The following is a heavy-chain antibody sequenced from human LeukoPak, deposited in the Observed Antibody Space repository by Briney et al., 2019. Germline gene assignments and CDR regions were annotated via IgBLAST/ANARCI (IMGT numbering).Heavy chain of an antibody. D-gene: IGHD2-15*01. V-gene: IGHV4-59*01. Sequence: SETLSLTCTVSGGSISSYYWSWIRQPPGKGLEWIGYIYYSGSTNYNPSLKSRVTISVDTSKNQFSLKLSSVTAADTAVYYCARGEVARGAFDYWGQGTLVTVSS. CDR3: ARGEVARGAFDY. CDR2: IYYSGST. J-gene: IGHJ4*02. CDR1: GGSISSYY.